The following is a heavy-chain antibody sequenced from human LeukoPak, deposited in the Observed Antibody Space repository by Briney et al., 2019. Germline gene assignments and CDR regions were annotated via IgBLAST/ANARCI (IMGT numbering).Heavy chain of an antibody. CDR3: ARGRLTWDHCWFDP. J-gene: IGHJ5*02. D-gene: IGHD1-26*01. CDR2: IYYSGST. Sequence: KPSETLSLTCTVSGGSISSSSYYWGWIRQPPGKGLEWIGSIYYSGSTNYNPSLKSRVTISIDTSKNQFSLNLSSVTAADTAVYYCARGRLTWDHCWFDPWGQGALVTVSS. CDR1: GGSISSSSYY. V-gene: IGHV4-39*07.